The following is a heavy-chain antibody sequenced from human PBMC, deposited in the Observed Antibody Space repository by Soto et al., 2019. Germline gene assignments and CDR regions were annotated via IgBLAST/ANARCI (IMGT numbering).Heavy chain of an antibody. D-gene: IGHD3-3*01. V-gene: IGHV5-10-1*01. Sequence: PGESLKISCKGSGYSFTSYWISWVRQMPGKGLEWMGRIDPSDSYTNYSPSFQGHVTISADKSISTAHLQWSSLKASDTAMYYCARSVDRPSITIFGVVIPDYWGQGTLVTVSS. CDR1: GYSFTSYW. CDR2: IDPSDSYT. J-gene: IGHJ4*02. CDR3: ARSVDRPSITIFGVVIPDY.